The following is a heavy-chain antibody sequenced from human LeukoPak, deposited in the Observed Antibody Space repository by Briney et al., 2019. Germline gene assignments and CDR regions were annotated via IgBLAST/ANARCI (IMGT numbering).Heavy chain of an antibody. CDR2: THADSGKT. Sequence: PGGSLRLSCATSGFTFSSYSMRWVRQAPGKGREWVAGTHADSGKTYHADSVKGRFTISRDNSKNTLYLQMNSLRAEDTAVYYCVKDFLHGPHIEPVGSVGPFDFWGQGTLVIVSS. D-gene: IGHD2-21*01. J-gene: IGHJ4*02. CDR3: VKDFLHGPHIEPVGSVGPFDF. CDR1: GFTFSSYS. V-gene: IGHV3-23*01.